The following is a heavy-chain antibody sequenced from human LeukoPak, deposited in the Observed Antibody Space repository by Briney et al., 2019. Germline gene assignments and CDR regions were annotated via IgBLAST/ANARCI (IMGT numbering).Heavy chain of an antibody. J-gene: IGHJ5*02. D-gene: IGHD5-24*01. V-gene: IGHV3-15*01. Sequence: PGRSLRLSCAASGFSFSDAWMSWVRQGPGKGLEWVARFKSRDDRGTIDYGTPVRGRFIISRDDSRGMLYLQMNRLKIEDTGVYYCTTGGIKFDRWGQGTLVTVSS. CDR1: GFSFSDAW. CDR2: FKSRDDRGTI. CDR3: TTGGIKFDR.